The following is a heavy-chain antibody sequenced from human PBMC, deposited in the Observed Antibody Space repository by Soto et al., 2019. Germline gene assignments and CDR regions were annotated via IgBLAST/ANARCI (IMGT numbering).Heavy chain of an antibody. Sequence: PGGSLRLSCAASGFTFSSYGMHWVRQAPGKGLEWVAVISYDGSNKYYADSVKGRFTISRDNSKNTLYLQMNSLRAEDTAVYYCAKCIAVANPRDYWGQGTLGTVSS. J-gene: IGHJ4*02. V-gene: IGHV3-30*18. CDR2: ISYDGSNK. D-gene: IGHD6-19*01. CDR3: AKCIAVANPRDY. CDR1: GFTFSSYG.